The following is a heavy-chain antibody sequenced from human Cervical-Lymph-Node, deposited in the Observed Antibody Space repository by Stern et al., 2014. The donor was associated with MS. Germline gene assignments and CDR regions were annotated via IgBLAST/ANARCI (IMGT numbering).Heavy chain of an antibody. J-gene: IGHJ6*01. CDR2: INAGNGNT. CDR3: ARDLKEGNIMYYYGMDV. Sequence: VQLVQYGAEVKKPGASVKVSCKASGYTFRSYAVHWVRQAPGQRPEWMGWINAGNGNTRYSQKFQGRVTINRDTSANIAYLELSSLRSQDTAVYYCARDLKEGNIMYYYGMDVWGQGTTGTVSS. D-gene: IGHD2/OR15-2a*01. CDR1: GYTFRSYA. V-gene: IGHV1-3*01.